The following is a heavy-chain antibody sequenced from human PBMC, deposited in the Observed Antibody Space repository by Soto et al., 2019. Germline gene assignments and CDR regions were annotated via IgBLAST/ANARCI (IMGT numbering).Heavy chain of an antibody. V-gene: IGHV3-23*01. CDR2: ISGSGGST. CDR3: AKVGPVAYGY. D-gene: IGHD6-19*01. CDR1: GFTFSSYA. J-gene: IGHJ4*02. Sequence: GGSLRLSCAASGFTFSSYAMSWVRQAPGKGLEWVSAISGSGGSTYYADSVKGRFTISRDNSKNRTLYLQMNSLRAEDTAVYYCAKVGPVAYGYWGQGTLVTVSS.